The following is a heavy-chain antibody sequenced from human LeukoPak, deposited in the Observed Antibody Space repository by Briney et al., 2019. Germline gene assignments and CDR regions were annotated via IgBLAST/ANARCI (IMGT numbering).Heavy chain of an antibody. D-gene: IGHD7-27*01. CDR2: ISNSGTSI. Sequence: SGGSLRLSCAASGFTFSDSYMTRIRKAPGRGLGWVSYISNSGTSIFYADSVKGRFTTSRDNAKSSLYPQMNSLSAEDTAVYYCGRGHWGLDYWGQGALVTVSS. CDR3: GRGHWGLDY. V-gene: IGHV3-11*04. J-gene: IGHJ4*02. CDR1: GFTFSDSY.